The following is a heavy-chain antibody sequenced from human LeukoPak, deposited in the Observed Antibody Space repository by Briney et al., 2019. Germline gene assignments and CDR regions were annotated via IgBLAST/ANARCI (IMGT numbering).Heavy chain of an antibody. J-gene: IGHJ4*02. D-gene: IGHD5-18*01. CDR3: AREGTGAAMSSFDY. V-gene: IGHV3-7*01. CDR2: IKQDGSEK. Sequence: PGGSLRLSCAASGFTFSSYWMSWVRQAPGKGLEWVANIKQDGSEKYYVDSVKGRFTISRDNAKNSLYLQMNSLRAEDTAVYYCAREGTGAAMSSFDYWGQGTLVTVSS. CDR1: GFTFSSYW.